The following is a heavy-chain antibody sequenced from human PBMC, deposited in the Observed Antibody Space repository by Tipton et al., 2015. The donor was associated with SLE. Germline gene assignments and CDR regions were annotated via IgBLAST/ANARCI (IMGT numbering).Heavy chain of an antibody. CDR1: GDSIGNYC. CDR2: MYSSGTT. CDR3: VRRNNWNPEDRGYNWFDP. Sequence: GLVKPSETLSLSCTVSGDSIGNYCWSWVRLSPGKGLEWVGYMYSSGTTDHNPSLKSRVTMSLDTPKNQFSLKLTSVTAADTAVYHCVRRNNWNPEDRGYNWFDPWGQGTLVTVSS. D-gene: IGHD1-20*01. J-gene: IGHJ5*02. V-gene: IGHV4-4*08.